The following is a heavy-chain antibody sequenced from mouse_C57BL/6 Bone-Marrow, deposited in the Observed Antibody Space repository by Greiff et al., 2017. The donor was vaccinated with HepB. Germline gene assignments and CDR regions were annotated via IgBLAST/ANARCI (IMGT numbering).Heavy chain of an antibody. CDR2: INPYNGGT. Sequence: VQLQQSGPVLVKPGASVKMSCKASGYTFTDYYMNWVKQSHGKSLEWIGVINPYNGGTSYNQKFKGKATLTVDKSSSTAYMELNSLTSEDSAVYYCARWNYSPRAMDYWGQGTSVTVSS. CDR3: ARWNYSPRAMDY. V-gene: IGHV1-19*01. D-gene: IGHD2-12*01. CDR1: GYTFTDYY. J-gene: IGHJ4*01.